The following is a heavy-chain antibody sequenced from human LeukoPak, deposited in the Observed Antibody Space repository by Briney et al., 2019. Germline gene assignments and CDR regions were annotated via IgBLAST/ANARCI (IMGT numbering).Heavy chain of an antibody. CDR1: GFTFSSYS. CDR3: ARDAEFDAIVGASNWFDP. V-gene: IGHV3-21*01. CDR2: ISSSSSYI. Sequence: GGSPRLSCAASGFTFSSYSMNWVRQAPGKGLEWVSSISSSSSYIYYADSVKGRFTISRDNAKNSLYLQMNSLRAEDTAVYYCARDAEFDAIVGASNWFDPWGQGTLVTVSS. J-gene: IGHJ5*02. D-gene: IGHD1-26*01.